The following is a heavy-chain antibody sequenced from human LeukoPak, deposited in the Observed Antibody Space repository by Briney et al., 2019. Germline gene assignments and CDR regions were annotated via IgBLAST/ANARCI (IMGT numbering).Heavy chain of an antibody. CDR2: IYHSGST. Sequence: SETLSLTCAVSGYSISSGYYWGWIRQPPGKGLEWIGSIYHSGSTYYNPSLKSRVTISVDTSKNQFSLKLSSVTAADTAVYYCARRPIEMATPYWYFDLWGRDTLVTVSS. V-gene: IGHV4-38-2*01. J-gene: IGHJ2*01. D-gene: IGHD5-24*01. CDR3: ARRPIEMATPYWYFDL. CDR1: GYSISSGYY.